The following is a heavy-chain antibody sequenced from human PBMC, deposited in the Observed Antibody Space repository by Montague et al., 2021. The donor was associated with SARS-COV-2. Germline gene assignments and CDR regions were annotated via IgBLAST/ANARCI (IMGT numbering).Heavy chain of an antibody. CDR1: GGSIGSSSYY. CDR3: ARQRRGGLVSTPRFFDY. J-gene: IGHJ4*02. V-gene: IGHV4-39*01. CDR2: IYYSGST. D-gene: IGHD6-19*01. Sequence: SETLSLTCTVSGGSIGSSSYYWGWIRQPPGKGLEWIGSIYYSGSTYYNPSLKSRVTISVDTSKNQFSLKLSSVTAADTAVYYCARQRRGGLVSTPRFFDYWGQGTLVTVSS.